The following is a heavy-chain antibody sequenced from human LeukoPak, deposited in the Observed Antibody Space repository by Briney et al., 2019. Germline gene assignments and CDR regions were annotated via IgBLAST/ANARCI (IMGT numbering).Heavy chain of an antibody. CDR2: ISGSGGST. CDR3: AKDQVDDFWSGYYPNSYYYYGMDV. CDR1: GFTFSSYA. V-gene: IGHV3-23*01. D-gene: IGHD3-3*01. Sequence: PGGSLRLSCAASGFTFSSYAMSWVRQAPGKGLEWVSAISGSGGSTYYADSVKGRFTISRDNSKNTLYLQMNSLRAEGTAVYYCAKDQVDDFWSGYYPNSYYYYGMDVWGQGTTVTVSS. J-gene: IGHJ6*02.